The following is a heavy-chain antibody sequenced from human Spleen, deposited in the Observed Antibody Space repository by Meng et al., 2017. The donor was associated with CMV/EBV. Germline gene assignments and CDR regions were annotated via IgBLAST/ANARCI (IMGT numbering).Heavy chain of an antibody. J-gene: IGHJ4*02. Sequence: EVQVVESGGGLVKPGGSLSLSCAASGFTFSSYSMNWVRQAPGKGLEWVSSISSSSSYIYYADSVKGRFTISRDNAKNSLYLQMNSLRAEDTAVYYCARDPLMVRGVIDYWGQGTLVTVSS. D-gene: IGHD3-10*01. V-gene: IGHV3-21*01. CDR3: ARDPLMVRGVIDY. CDR1: GFTFSSYS. CDR2: ISSSSSYI.